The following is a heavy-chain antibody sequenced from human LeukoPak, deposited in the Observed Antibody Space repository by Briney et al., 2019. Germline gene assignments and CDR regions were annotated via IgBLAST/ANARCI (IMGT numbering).Heavy chain of an antibody. J-gene: IGHJ4*02. D-gene: IGHD6-13*01. Sequence: SETLSLTCTVSGVSISSDDYFWGWIRQSPGKGLEWIASVSYSGTVYYNPSLESRVTISLDTSKNQFSLTMNSVTAADTAVYYCARGRIAAAGGGFDYWGQGTLVTVSS. CDR3: ARGRIAAAGGGFDY. CDR1: GVSISSDDYF. V-gene: IGHV4-39*07. CDR2: VSYSGTV.